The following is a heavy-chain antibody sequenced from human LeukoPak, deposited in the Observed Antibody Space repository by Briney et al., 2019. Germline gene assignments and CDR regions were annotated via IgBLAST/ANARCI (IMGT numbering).Heavy chain of an antibody. V-gene: IGHV4-38-2*02. J-gene: IGHJ5*02. Sequence: SETLSLTCTVSGYSISSGYYWGWIRQPPGKGLEWIGSIYHSGSTYYNPSLKSRVTISVDTSKNQFSLKLSSVTAADTAVYYCARAPQSENGDPVNYWFDPWGQGTLVTVSS. D-gene: IGHD3-10*01. CDR3: ARAPQSENGDPVNYWFDP. CDR1: GYSISSGYY. CDR2: IYHSGST.